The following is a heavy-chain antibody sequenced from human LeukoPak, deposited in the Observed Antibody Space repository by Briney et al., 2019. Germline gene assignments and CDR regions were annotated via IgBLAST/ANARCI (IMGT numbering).Heavy chain of an antibody. CDR1: GYTFTSYG. D-gene: IGHD3-3*01. CDR2: ISAYNGNT. CDR3: ARVLEPHYDFWSGYRYYFDY. V-gene: IGHV1-18*01. J-gene: IGHJ4*02. Sequence: ASVTVSCKASGYTFTSYGISWVRQAPGQGVEGMGWISAYNGNTNYAQKLQGSVTMTTDPSTSTAYMELRSLRSDDTAVYYCARVLEPHYDFWSGYRYYFDYWGQGTLVTVSS.